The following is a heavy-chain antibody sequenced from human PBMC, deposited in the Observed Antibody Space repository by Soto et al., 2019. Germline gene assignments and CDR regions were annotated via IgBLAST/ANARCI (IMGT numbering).Heavy chain of an antibody. CDR1: GGSISSGGYY. J-gene: IGHJ4*02. D-gene: IGHD4-17*01. CDR3: ARTGPYGGKKGNYCDY. CDR2: IYYRGST. Sequence: QVQLQESGPGLVKPSQTLSLTCTVSGGSISSGGYYWSWIRQHPGKGLEWSGYIYYRGSTYYNPSLKSRVTISVDTSKNQFALKLSSVTAADTAVYYCARTGPYGGKKGNYCDYWGQGTLVTVSS. V-gene: IGHV4-31*03.